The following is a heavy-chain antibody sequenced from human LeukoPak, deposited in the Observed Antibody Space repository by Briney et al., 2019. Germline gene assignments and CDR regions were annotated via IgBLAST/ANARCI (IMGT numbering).Heavy chain of an antibody. V-gene: IGHV3-23*01. CDR1: GFTFSSYA. CDR2: VSGSGGST. D-gene: IGHD3-22*01. CDR3: AKGDYFDNSSYRGVHYFDY. J-gene: IGHJ4*02. Sequence: GGSLRLSCAASGFTFSSYAMSWVRQAPGKGLEWVSGVSGSGGSTYYADSVKGRFTISRDNSKNTLYLQMNSLRAEDTAIYYCAKGDYFDNSSYRGVHYFDYWGQGTLVTVSS.